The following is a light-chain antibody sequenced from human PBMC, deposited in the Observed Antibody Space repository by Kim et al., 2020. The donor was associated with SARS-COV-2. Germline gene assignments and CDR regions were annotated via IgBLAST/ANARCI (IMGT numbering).Light chain of an antibody. J-gene: IGLJ1*01. CDR3: CSHTISSTWV. Sequence: QSALTQPASVSGSPGQSITISCTGTTSDVGGYNYVSWYQQHPGKAPKIMIFDVTSRPSGVSNRFSGSKSGNTASLTISGLQAEDEADYYCCSHTISSTWVCGTGTKVTVL. CDR2: DVT. V-gene: IGLV2-14*03. CDR1: TSDVGGYNY.